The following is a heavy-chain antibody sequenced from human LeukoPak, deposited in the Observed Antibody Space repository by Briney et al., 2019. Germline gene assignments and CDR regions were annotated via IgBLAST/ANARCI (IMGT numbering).Heavy chain of an antibody. V-gene: IGHV1-46*01. CDR3: ARREIAVAGIPYFDY. CDR2: INPSGGST. CDR1: GYTFTNYY. D-gene: IGHD6-19*01. Sequence: ASVKVSCKASGYTFTNYYMHWVRLAPGQGLEWMGIINPSGGSTNYAQKFQGRVTLTRDTSTTTVYMELSSLRSEDTAVYYCARREIAVAGIPYFDYWGQGTLVTVSS. J-gene: IGHJ4*02.